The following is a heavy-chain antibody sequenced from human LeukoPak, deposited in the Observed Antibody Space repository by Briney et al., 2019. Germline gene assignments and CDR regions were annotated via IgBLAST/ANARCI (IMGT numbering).Heavy chain of an antibody. D-gene: IGHD2-21*02. J-gene: IGHJ4*02. V-gene: IGHV4-59*12. Sequence: SETLSLTCTVSGGSISSYYWSWIRQPPGKGLEWIGYIHYIGSTNYNPSLKSRVTISVDTSKNQFSLKLSSVTAADTAVYYCARVAYCGGDCYGDFDYWGQGTLVTVSS. CDR2: IHYIGST. CDR3: ARVAYCGGDCYGDFDY. CDR1: GGSISSYY.